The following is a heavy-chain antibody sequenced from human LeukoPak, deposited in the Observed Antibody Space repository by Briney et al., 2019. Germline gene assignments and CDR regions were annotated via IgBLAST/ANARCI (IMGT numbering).Heavy chain of an antibody. V-gene: IGHV1-69*05. J-gene: IGHJ5*02. CDR1: GGTFSSYA. D-gene: IGHD6-13*01. Sequence: ASVKVSCKASGGTFSSYAISWVRQAPGQGLEWMGGIIPIFGTANYAQKLQGRVTMTTDTSTSTAYMELRSLRSDDTAVYYCARDAHSSWNWFDPWGQGTLVTVSS. CDR2: IIPIFGTA. CDR3: ARDAHSSWNWFDP.